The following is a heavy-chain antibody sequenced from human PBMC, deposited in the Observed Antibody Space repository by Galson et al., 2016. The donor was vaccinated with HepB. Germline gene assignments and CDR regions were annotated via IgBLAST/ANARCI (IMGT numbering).Heavy chain of an antibody. Sequence: SETLSLTCTVSGGSISSNAYYWGWIRQSPGKGLEWIGSIYHSGTTNYNPSLKSRVAMSVDTSKNQFSLSLNSVTAAETAIYYCVRHGGGWLGYYYGPQDDNWGQGILVAVSS. V-gene: IGHV4-39*01. CDR1: GGSISSNAYY. J-gene: IGHJ4*02. CDR3: VRHGGGWLGYYYGPQDDN. CDR2: IYHSGTT. D-gene: IGHD5-18*01.